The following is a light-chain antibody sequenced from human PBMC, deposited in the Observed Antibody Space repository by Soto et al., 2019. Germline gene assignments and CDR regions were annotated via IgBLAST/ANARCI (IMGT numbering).Light chain of an antibody. CDR3: QRTYSTPHT. CDR2: AAI. V-gene: IGKV1-39*01. Sequence: DIQMTQSPSSLSASVGDRVTITCRASQTITTYLNWYQHKPGKAPKLLIYAAISLQSGVPSRLSGSGPGTDFTLTISSLQPEDFATYYCQRTYSTPHTFGQGTKVDIK. J-gene: IGKJ2*01. CDR1: QTITTY.